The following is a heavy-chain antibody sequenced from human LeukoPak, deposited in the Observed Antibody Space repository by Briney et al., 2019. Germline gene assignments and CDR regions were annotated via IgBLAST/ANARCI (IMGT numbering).Heavy chain of an antibody. CDR1: GYSISSGYY. CDR3: ARGYYDILTGYFFYWYFDL. J-gene: IGHJ2*01. D-gene: IGHD3-9*01. V-gene: IGHV4-38-2*02. Sequence: KPSETLSLTCTVSGYSISSGYYWGWIRQPPGKGLEWIGSIYHSGSTYYNPSLKSRVTISVDTSKNQFSLKLSSVTAADTAVYYCARGYYDILTGYFFYWYFDLWGRGTQVTVSS. CDR2: IYHSGST.